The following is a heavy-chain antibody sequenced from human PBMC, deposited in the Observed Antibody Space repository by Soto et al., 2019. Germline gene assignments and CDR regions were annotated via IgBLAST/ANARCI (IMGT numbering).Heavy chain of an antibody. CDR1: GYSFTNFW. CDR2: IDPSDSYT. J-gene: IGHJ4*02. CDR3: ARHRHPDSTFMVVTTLGLDY. Sequence: XESLKISCETSGYSFTNFWISLVLQMPGKGLEWMGRIDPSDSYTNYSPSFQGHVTFSADESINTAYLQWSSLKASDTAMYYCARHRHPDSTFMVVTTLGLDYWDQGTLVTVSS. V-gene: IGHV5-10-1*01. D-gene: IGHD2-21*02.